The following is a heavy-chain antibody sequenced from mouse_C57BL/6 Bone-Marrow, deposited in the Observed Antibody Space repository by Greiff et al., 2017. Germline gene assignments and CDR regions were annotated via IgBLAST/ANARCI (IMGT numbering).Heavy chain of an antibody. J-gene: IGHJ1*03. CDR1: GYTFTSYG. Sequence: VQLQESGAELARPGASVKLSCKASGYTFTSYGISWVKQRTGQGLEWIGEIYPRSGNTYYNEKFKGKATLTADKSSSTAYMELRSLTSEDSAVYFCARYRYYGSPWYFDVWGTGTTVTVFS. CDR2: IYPRSGNT. D-gene: IGHD1-1*01. V-gene: IGHV1-81*01. CDR3: ARYRYYGSPWYFDV.